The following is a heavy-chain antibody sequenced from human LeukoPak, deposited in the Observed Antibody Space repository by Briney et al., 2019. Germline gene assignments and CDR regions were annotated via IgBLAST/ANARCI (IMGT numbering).Heavy chain of an antibody. CDR3: AKDAYYYGSGGGAFDI. CDR1: GFTFGDYA. J-gene: IGHJ3*02. CDR2: ISGSGGST. D-gene: IGHD3-10*01. Sequence: PGGSLRLSCTASGFTFGDYAMSRVRQAPGKGLEWASGISGSGGSTYYAASVKGRFTISRDNSKNTLFLQMNSLRAEDTAVYYCAKDAYYYGSGGGAFDIWGQGTMVTVSS. V-gene: IGHV3-23*01.